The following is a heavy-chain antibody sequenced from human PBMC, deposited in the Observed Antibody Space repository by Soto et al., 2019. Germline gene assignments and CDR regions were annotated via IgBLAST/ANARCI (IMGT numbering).Heavy chain of an antibody. J-gene: IGHJ3*02. V-gene: IGHV3-48*01. CDR2: ISSSGGTI. Sequence: PGGSLRLSCAASGFTFSSYAMNWVRQAPGKGLEWVSDISSSGGTIYYADSVKGRFTISRDNAKNSLYLQMNSLRAEDTAVYYCARCAPASRAFDIWGQGTMVTVSS. CDR3: ARCAPASRAFDI. CDR1: GFTFSSYA. D-gene: IGHD2-2*01.